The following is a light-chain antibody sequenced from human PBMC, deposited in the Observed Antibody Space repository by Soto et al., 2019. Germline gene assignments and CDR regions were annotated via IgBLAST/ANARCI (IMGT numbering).Light chain of an antibody. CDR3: QQSYSTLGT. Sequence: DIQMTQSPSSLSASVGDRVTITCRASQSISSYLNWYQQKPGKAPKLLIYAASSLQSGFPSRFSGSGSGTDFTLTISSLQPEDFATYYCQQSYSTLGTFGQGTKVDIK. V-gene: IGKV1-39*01. CDR1: QSISSY. J-gene: IGKJ1*01. CDR2: AAS.